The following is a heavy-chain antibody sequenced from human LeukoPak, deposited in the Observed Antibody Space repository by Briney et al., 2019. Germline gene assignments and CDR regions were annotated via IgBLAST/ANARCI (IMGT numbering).Heavy chain of an antibody. CDR1: GGSLSGSY. CDR2: INHSGST. Sequence: NPSETLSLTCAVYGGSLSGSYWSWIRQPPGKGLEWIGEINHSGSTNYNPSLKSRVTISVDTSKNQFSLKLSSVTAADTAVYYCARGSHHYYGSGLAPDEDSGMDVWGQGTTVTVSS. V-gene: IGHV4-34*01. CDR3: ARGSHHYYGSGLAPDEDSGMDV. J-gene: IGHJ6*02. D-gene: IGHD3-10*01.